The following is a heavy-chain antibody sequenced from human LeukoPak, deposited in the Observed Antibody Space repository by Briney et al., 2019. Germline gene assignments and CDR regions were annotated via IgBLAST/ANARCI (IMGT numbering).Heavy chain of an antibody. V-gene: IGHV3-21*01. CDR3: ARRYSSSWPPLD. Sequence: PGGSLRLSCAASGFTFSSYSMNWVRQAPGKGLEWVSSISSSSSYIYYADSVKGRFTISRDNAKNSLYLQMNSLRAEDTAVYYCARRYSSSWPPLDWGQGTLVTVSS. CDR1: GFTFSSYS. CDR2: ISSSSSYI. J-gene: IGHJ4*02. D-gene: IGHD6-13*01.